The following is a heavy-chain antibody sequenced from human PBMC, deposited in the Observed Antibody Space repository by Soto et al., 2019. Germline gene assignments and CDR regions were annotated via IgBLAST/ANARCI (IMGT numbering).Heavy chain of an antibody. Sequence: EVQVVESGGGLVQPGGSLRLSCAASGFTFSSYWMSWVRQAPGKGLGWVATINQDGSSKSYVDSVKGLFTISRDNSKNSLSPQMIGTRAENTAVYYCVRNIRGRRSTNWGQGTLLTVSS. CDR3: VRNIRGRRSTN. CDR2: INQDGSSK. D-gene: IGHD2-2*01. CDR1: GFTFSSYW. J-gene: IGHJ4*02. V-gene: IGHV3-7*01.